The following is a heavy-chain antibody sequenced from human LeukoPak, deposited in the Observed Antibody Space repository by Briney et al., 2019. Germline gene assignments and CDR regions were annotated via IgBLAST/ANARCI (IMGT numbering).Heavy chain of an antibody. Sequence: PGGSLRLSCAASGFTFSSYSMNWVRQAPGKGLEWVSSISSSSSYIYYADSVKGRFTISRDNAKNSLYLQMNSLRAEDTAVYYCARDRGIAASNWFDPWGQGTLVTVSS. J-gene: IGHJ5*02. CDR2: ISSSSSYI. V-gene: IGHV3-21*01. CDR3: ARDRGIAASNWFDP. CDR1: GFTFSSYS. D-gene: IGHD6-13*01.